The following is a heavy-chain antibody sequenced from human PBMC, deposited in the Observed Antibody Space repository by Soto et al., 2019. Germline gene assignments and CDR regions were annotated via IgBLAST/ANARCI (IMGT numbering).Heavy chain of an antibody. V-gene: IGHV5-10-1*03. CDR1: GYSFTSYW. CDR3: SRGDRNFDLFSSLPSDNFYYYGMDV. CDR2: IDPTDSYI. D-gene: IGHD2-2*01. J-gene: IGHJ6*01. Sequence: EVQLVQSGAEVKKPGESLRISCKGSGYSFTSYWINWVRHMPGKGLEWMGRIDPTDSYINYSPSFQGHVTISADKSISTVYLQWRSLKASDSAIYYCSRGDRNFDLFSSLPSDNFYYYGMDVWGQGSTVTVTS.